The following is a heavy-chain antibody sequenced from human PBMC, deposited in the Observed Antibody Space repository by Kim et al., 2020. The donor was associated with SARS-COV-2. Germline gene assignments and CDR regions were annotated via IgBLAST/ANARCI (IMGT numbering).Heavy chain of an antibody. J-gene: IGHJ4*02. D-gene: IGHD2-21*02. CDR3: ARDWRAYCGGDCYFIPYRWFDY. V-gene: IGHV4-39*07. CDR2: IYYSGST. Sequence: SETLSLTCTVSGGSISSSSYYWGWIRQPPGKGLEWIGSIYYSGSTYYNPSLKSRVTISVDTSKNQFSLKLSSVTAADTAVYYCARDWRAYCGGDCYFIPYRWFDYWGQGTLVTVSS. CDR1: GGSISSSSYY.